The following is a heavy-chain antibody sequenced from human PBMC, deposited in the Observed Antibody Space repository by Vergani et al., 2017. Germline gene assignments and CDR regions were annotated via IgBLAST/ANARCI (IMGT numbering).Heavy chain of an antibody. V-gene: IGHV4-34*01. Sequence: QVQLQQWGAGLLKPSETLSLTCAVYGGSFSGYCWSWIRQPPGKGLEWIGEINHSGSTNYNPSLKSRVTISVDTSKNQCSLKLSSVTAADTAVYYCARAYSVWQGVVATTRWGQGTLVTVSS. J-gene: IGHJ4*02. CDR3: ARAYSVWQGVVATTR. CDR1: GGSFSGYC. D-gene: IGHD1-26*01. CDR2: INHSGST.